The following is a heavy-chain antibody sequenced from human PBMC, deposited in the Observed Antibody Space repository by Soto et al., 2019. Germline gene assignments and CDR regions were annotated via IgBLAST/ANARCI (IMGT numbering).Heavy chain of an antibody. D-gene: IGHD2-2*01. J-gene: IGHJ4*02. V-gene: IGHV4-34*01. CDR3: ARGRDVVVPAAMFDYFDY. CDR2: INHSGST. CDR1: GGSFSGYY. Sequence: QVQLQQWGAGLLKPSETLSLTCAVYGGSFSGYYWSWIRQPPGKGLEWIGEINHSGSTNYNPSLKSRVTISVDTSKNQFSLKLSSVTAADTAVYYCARGRDVVVPAAMFDYFDYWGQGTLVTVSS.